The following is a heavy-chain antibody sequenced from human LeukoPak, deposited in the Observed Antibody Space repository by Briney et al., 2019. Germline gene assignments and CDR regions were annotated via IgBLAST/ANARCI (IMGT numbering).Heavy chain of an antibody. CDR1: GFTFSSYS. CDR2: ISWNSGSI. D-gene: IGHD5-18*01. Sequence: GGSLRLSCAASGFTFSSYSMNWVRQAPGKGLEWVSGISWNSGSIGYADSVKGRFTISRDNAKNSLYLQMNSLRAEDTALYYCAKDIRYSYGQMDVWGKGTTVTISS. CDR3: AKDIRYSYGQMDV. J-gene: IGHJ6*04. V-gene: IGHV3-9*01.